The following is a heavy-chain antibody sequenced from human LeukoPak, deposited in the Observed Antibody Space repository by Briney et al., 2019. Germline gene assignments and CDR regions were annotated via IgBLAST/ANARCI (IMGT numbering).Heavy chain of an antibody. CDR1: GFTLDDYG. CDR2: INWNGGST. CDR3: ARAWGSGYGRYYYMDV. Sequence: GGSLRLSCAASGFTLDDYGMSWVRQAPGKGLEWVSGINWNGGSTGYADSVKGRFTISRDNAKNFLYLQMNSLRAEDTALYYCARAWGSGYGRYYYMDVWGKGTTVTVSS. J-gene: IGHJ6*03. D-gene: IGHD5-12*01. V-gene: IGHV3-20*04.